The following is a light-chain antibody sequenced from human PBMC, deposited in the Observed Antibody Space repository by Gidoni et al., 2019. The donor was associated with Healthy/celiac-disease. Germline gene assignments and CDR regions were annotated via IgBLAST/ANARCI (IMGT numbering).Light chain of an antibody. CDR1: QSISSY. CDR3: QRSYSTPRT. CDR2: AAS. J-gene: IGKJ4*01. V-gene: IGKV1-39*01. Sequence: DMQMTQPPPYLSASVGDRITITCRASQSISSYLNWYQQKPGKAPKLMIYAASSLQSMVPSRLSGSGSATDFTLTISRLQPEDFATYYCQRSYSTPRTFGGGTKVEIK.